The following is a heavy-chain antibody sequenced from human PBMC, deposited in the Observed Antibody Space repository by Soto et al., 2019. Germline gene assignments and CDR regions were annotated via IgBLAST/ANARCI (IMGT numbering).Heavy chain of an antibody. D-gene: IGHD3-10*01. Sequence: ASVKVSCKASGGTFSSYAISWVRQAPGQGLEWMGWINPNCGTANYAQKFQGWVTMTADKSTSTAYMELSRLRSDDTAVYYCASLLIRGAPSHDAFDIWGQGTMVTVSS. V-gene: IGHV1-69*06. J-gene: IGHJ3*02. CDR2: INPNCGTA. CDR3: ASLLIRGAPSHDAFDI. CDR1: GGTFSSYA.